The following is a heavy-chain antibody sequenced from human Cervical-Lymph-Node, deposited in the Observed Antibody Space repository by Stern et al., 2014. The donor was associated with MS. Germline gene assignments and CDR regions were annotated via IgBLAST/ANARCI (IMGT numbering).Heavy chain of an antibody. CDR2: ISYDGRDK. V-gene: IGHV3-30*04. D-gene: IGHD1-26*01. J-gene: IGHJ4*02. CDR1: GFVCRRNA. Sequence: VQLVETGGGVVQPGRSLRLSCAASGFVCRRNALHWVRQAPGTVLECVALISYDGRDKYYTDSVKGRFTVSRDNSNNTVDLEMNSLRLEDTAVYYCAKGGSGSYLDWGQGSLVTVSS. CDR3: AKGGSGSYLD.